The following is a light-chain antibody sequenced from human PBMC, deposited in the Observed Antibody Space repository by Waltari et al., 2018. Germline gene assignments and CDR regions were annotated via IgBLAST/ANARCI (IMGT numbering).Light chain of an antibody. CDR1: QSVSRA. CDR3: QHYLRLPVT. CDR2: GAS. J-gene: IGKJ1*01. Sequence: EIVLTQSPGTLSLSLGERATVSCRASQSVSRALAWYQQKPGQAPRPLIYGASTRATGIPDRFSGSVSGTDFSLTISRLEPDDFAVYYCQHYLRLPVTFGQGTTVEI. V-gene: IGKV3-20*01.